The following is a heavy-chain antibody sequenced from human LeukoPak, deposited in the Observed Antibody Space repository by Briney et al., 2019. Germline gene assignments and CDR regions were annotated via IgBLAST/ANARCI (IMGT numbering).Heavy chain of an antibody. CDR3: ASTDITVVVTAYGMAV. D-gene: IGHD3-22*01. V-gene: IGHV3-66*01. CDR1: GFTVRSNY. CDR2: IYSGGST. J-gene: IGHJ6*02. Sequence: PGGSLRLSCAASGFTVRSNYMSWVPQGPGKGLEWVSLIYSGGSTFYADSVKGSFTISRDNSKNALSLQMNSLRAEDTAVYYCASTDITVVVTAYGMAVWGQGTTVTVSS.